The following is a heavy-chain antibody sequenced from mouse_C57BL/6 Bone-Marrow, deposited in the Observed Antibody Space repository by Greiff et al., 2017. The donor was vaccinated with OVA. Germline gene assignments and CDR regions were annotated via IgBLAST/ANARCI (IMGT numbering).Heavy chain of an antibody. V-gene: IGHV1-55*01. Sequence: QVQLQQPGAELVKPGASVKMSCKASGYTFTSYWITWVKQRPGQGLEWIGDIYPGSGSTNYNKKFKSKATLTVDTSSSTAYMQLSSLTSEDSAVYYCARGDYPWVGQDYWGQGTTLTVSS. CDR1: GYTFTSYW. D-gene: IGHD5-5*01. CDR3: ARGDYPWVGQDY. J-gene: IGHJ2*01. CDR2: IYPGSGST.